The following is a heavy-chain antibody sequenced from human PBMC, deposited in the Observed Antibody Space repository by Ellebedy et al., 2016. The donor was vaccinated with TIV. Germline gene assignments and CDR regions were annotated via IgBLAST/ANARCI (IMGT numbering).Heavy chain of an antibody. J-gene: IGHJ6*02. CDR3: ARERYYESRDLFGEDYHGMDV. CDR1: GGSVSSGSYF. Sequence: MPSETLSLTCTVSGGSVSSGSYFWSWIRQPPGKGLEWIGHIHHSGTTNYNPSLESRVTFSVDTSKFSLKLRSVTAADTAVYYCARERYYESRDLFGEDYHGMDVWGQGTTVTVSS. V-gene: IGHV4-61*01. CDR2: IHHSGTT. D-gene: IGHD3-22*01.